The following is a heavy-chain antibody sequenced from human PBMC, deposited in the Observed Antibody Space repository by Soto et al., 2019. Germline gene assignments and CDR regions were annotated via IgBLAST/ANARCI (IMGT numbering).Heavy chain of an antibody. CDR2: ISPHTGGT. CDR1: GYTFNRYY. CDR3: ARDYTHSSSPDYYYGMDV. D-gene: IGHD6-6*01. J-gene: IGHJ6*02. V-gene: IGHV1-2*02. Sequence: GASVKVSCKASGYTFNRYYMHWVRQAPGPGLEWMGWISPHTGGTTYAQKFQGRVTMTRDTSTSTVYMELSSLRSEDTAVYYCARDYTHSSSPDYYYGMDVWGQGTTVTVSS.